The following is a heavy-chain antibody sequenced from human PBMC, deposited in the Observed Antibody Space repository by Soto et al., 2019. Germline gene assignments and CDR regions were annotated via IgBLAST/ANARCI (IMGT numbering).Heavy chain of an antibody. V-gene: IGHV4-30-4*01. CDR2: IYYSGGT. J-gene: IGHJ4*02. D-gene: IGHD5-12*01. CDR3: ARVGSGYDPVFDY. CDR1: GGSISGDYY. Sequence: QVQLQESGPGLVKPSQTLSLTCTVSGGSISGDYYWSWIRQPPGKGLEWIGHIYYSGGTFDNPSLQSRAFISIDTSKNQFSLRLNSVTAADTAVYYCARVGSGYDPVFDYWGQGALVTVSS.